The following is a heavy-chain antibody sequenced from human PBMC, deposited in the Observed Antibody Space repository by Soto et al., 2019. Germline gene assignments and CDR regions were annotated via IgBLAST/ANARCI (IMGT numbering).Heavy chain of an antibody. D-gene: IGHD3-10*01. Sequence: QLQQWGAGLLKPSETLSLTCAVYNGSFSKYYWNWIRQSPGKGLEWIGEINQSGATSYNPSLKSRVTISVDTSKNQFSLKLKSLTAADTAVYYCARGYYYASRSSFPYWGQGTLVTVSS. CDR2: INQSGAT. CDR1: NGSFSKYY. V-gene: IGHV4-34*01. CDR3: ARGYYYASRSSFPY. J-gene: IGHJ4*02.